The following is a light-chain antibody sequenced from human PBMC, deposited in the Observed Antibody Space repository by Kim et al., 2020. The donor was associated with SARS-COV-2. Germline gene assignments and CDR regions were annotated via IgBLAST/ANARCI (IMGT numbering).Light chain of an antibody. CDR1: TSNIGTNT. CDR2: TSN. CDR3: ATWDDSLNAWV. J-gene: IGLJ3*02. V-gene: IGLV1-44*01. Sequence: ELTQPPSASGTPGQRVTISCSGSTSNIGTNTVNWYQQFPGTAPKLLIYTSNRRPSGVPDRFSGSRSGTSASLAISGLQSEDEADYYCATWDDSLNAWV.